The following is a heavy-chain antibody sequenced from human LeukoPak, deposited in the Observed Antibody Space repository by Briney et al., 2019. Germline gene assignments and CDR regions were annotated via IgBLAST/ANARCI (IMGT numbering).Heavy chain of an antibody. D-gene: IGHD3-22*01. V-gene: IGHV3-30*02. J-gene: IGHJ4*02. Sequence: PGGSLRLSCAASGFTFSSYGMHWVRQAPGKGLEWVAFIRYDGSNKYYADSVKGRFTISRDNSKNTLYLQMNSLRAEDTALYYCARDYYDSSGSRFDYWGQGTLVTVSS. CDR1: GFTFSSYG. CDR2: IRYDGSNK. CDR3: ARDYYDSSGSRFDY.